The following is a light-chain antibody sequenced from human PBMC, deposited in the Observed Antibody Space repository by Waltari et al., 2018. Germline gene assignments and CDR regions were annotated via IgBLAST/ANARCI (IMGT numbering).Light chain of an antibody. Sequence: QSALTQPRSVSGSPGQSVTISCPGTSRAVGGNHYVSWFQQHPGKVPKLLIYDVSERPSDVPDRFSGSKSANTASLTISGLQTEDEADYYCCSFAGSYTFVFGTGTRVTVL. CDR1: SRAVGGNHY. V-gene: IGLV2-11*01. CDR3: CSFAGSYTFV. J-gene: IGLJ1*01. CDR2: DVS.